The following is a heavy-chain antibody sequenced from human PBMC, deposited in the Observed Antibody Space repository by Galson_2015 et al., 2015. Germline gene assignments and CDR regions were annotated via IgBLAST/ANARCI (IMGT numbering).Heavy chain of an antibody. CDR1: GGSISSGVYY. J-gene: IGHJ4*02. CDR3: ARGTTSLTFGN. Sequence: TLSLTCTVSGGSISSGVYYWTWIRQHPGQGLEYIGYIYYSGSTYYNPSLKSRVSFSVDTSKNQFSLNLSSVTAADTAVYYCARGTTSLTFGNWGQGTLVTVSS. V-gene: IGHV4-31*03. CDR2: IYYSGST. D-gene: IGHD2-2*01.